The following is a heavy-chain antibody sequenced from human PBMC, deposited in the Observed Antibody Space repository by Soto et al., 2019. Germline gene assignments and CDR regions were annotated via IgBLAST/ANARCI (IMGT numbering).Heavy chain of an antibody. CDR2: VYYTGDT. CDR1: GGSINSYY. V-gene: IGHV4-59*01. CDR3: ARLGASRTLV. D-gene: IGHD7-27*01. J-gene: IGHJ3*01. Sequence: SETLSLTCNVSGGSINSYYWSWIRQSPGKGLEWIGYVYYTGDTNYNPSLKSRVTISVDPSKSQFSLKLNSVTAADTAVYFCARLGASRTLVWGQGTMVT.